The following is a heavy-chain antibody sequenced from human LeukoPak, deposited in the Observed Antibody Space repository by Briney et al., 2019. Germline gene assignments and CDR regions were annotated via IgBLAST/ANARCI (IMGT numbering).Heavy chain of an antibody. Sequence: ASVKVSCKVSGYTLTELSMHWVRQAPGKGLEWMGGFDPEDGETIYAQKFQGRVTMTEDTSTDTAYMELSSLRSEDTAVYYCATRYYDSSGHHYWGQGTLVTVSS. V-gene: IGHV1-24*01. CDR3: ATRYYDSSGHHY. D-gene: IGHD3-22*01. CDR2: FDPEDGET. J-gene: IGHJ4*02. CDR1: GYTLTELS.